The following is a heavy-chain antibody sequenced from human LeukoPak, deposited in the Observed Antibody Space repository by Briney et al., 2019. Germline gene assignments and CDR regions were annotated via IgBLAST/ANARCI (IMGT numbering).Heavy chain of an antibody. CDR3: AAPGIAVASYGMDV. Sequence: ASVKVSCKASGYTFTSYAMHWVRQAPGQRLEWMGWINAGDGNTKYSQKFQGRVTTTRDTSASTAYMELSSLRSEDTAVYYCAAPGIAVASYGMDVWGQGTTVTVSS. CDR1: GYTFTSYA. CDR2: INAGDGNT. D-gene: IGHD6-19*01. J-gene: IGHJ6*02. V-gene: IGHV1-3*01.